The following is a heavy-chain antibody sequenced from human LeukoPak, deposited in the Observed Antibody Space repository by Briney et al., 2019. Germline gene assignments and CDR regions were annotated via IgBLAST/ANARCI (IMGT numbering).Heavy chain of an antibody. CDR2: ISSSSSYI. Sequence: GGSLRLSCSVSGFTFSSYRMIWVRQAPGKGLEWVSSISSSSSYIYYADSVKGRFTISRDNAKNSLYLQMNSLRAEDTAVYYCARSLTIFGVVIAGSYPPTDYWGQGTLVTVSS. V-gene: IGHV3-21*01. CDR3: ARSLTIFGVVIAGSYPPTDY. D-gene: IGHD3-3*01. J-gene: IGHJ4*02. CDR1: GFTFSSYR.